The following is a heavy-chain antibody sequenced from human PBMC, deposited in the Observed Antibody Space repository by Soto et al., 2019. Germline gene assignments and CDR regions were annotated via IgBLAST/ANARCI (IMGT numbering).Heavy chain of an antibody. CDR2: ISYDGSNK. Sequence: GGSLRLSCAASGFTFSSCAMHWVRQAPGKGLEWVALISYDGSNKYYADSVKGRFTISRDNSKNTLYLQMNSLRAEDTAVYYCARDKRDLRFLEWSYYFXYWGQGTLVXVSS. V-gene: IGHV3-30-3*01. J-gene: IGHJ4*02. CDR3: ARDKRDLRFLEWSYYFXY. D-gene: IGHD3-3*01. CDR1: GFTFSSCA.